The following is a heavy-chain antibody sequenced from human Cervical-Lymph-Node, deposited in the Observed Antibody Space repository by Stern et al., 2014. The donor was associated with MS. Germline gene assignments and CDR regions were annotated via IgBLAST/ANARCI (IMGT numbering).Heavy chain of an antibody. CDR3: ARLGAAGGTAY. CDR1: GGSISSSY. D-gene: IGHD1-26*01. V-gene: IGHV4-4*08. Sequence: VQLVESGPGLLKPSETLSLTCSVSGGSISSSYWSWIRQPPGKGLEWIGYISPSGNTNYNPSLTSRVPISFDTSQTHFSPRLPSVTAADTAVYFCARLGAAGGTAYWGQGTLVTVSS. J-gene: IGHJ4*02. CDR2: ISPSGNT.